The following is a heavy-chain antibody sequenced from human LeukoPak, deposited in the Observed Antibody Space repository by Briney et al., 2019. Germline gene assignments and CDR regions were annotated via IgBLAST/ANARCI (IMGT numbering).Heavy chain of an antibody. CDR3: AGKAGEAVFGELLVDY. Sequence: PSQTLSLTCTVSGGSISSGSYYWSWIRQPAGKGPEWIGRIYTSGSTNYNPSLKSRVTISVDTSKNQFSVKLNSVTAADTAVYYCAGKAGEAVFGELLVDYWGQGTLVTVSS. CDR2: IYTSGST. V-gene: IGHV4-61*02. CDR1: GGSISSGSYY. D-gene: IGHD3-10*02. J-gene: IGHJ4*02.